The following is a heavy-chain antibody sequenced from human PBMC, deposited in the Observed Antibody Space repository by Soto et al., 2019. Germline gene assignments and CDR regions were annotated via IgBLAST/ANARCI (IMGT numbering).Heavy chain of an antibody. V-gene: IGHV3-23*01. CDR1: VFSFRRSA. J-gene: IGHJ6*02. CDR2: IGASGAGT. CDR3: AKGGYGGEVPPTFYNYGMDV. D-gene: IGHD5-12*01. Sequence: GGSLRLSCAASVFSFRRSAMHWVRQTPGKGPEWVSGIGASGAGTYYADSVKGRFTISRDNPKNTLYLQMDSLRAEDTAKYYCAKGGYGGEVPPTFYNYGMDVWGQGTTVTVSS.